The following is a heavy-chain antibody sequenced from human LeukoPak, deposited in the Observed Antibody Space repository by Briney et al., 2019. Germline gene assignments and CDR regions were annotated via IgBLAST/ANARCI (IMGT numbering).Heavy chain of an antibody. D-gene: IGHD3-22*01. CDR1: GGSISSYY. CDR2: IYTSGST. CDR3: AGLNYYDSSGYSSDY. Sequence: PSETLSLTCTVSGGSISSYYWSWIRQPAGKGLEWIGRIYTSGSTNYNPSLKSRVTMSVDTSKNQFSLKLSSVTAADTAVYYCAGLNYYDSSGYSSDYWGQGTLVTVSS. V-gene: IGHV4-4*07. J-gene: IGHJ4*02.